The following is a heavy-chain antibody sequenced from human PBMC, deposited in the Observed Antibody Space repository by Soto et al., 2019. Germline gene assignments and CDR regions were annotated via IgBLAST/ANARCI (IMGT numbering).Heavy chain of an antibody. CDR1: GYTFTSYG. CDR2: ISAYNGNT. Sequence: ASVKVSCKASGYTFTSYGISWVRQAPGQGLEWMGWISAYNGNTNYAQKLQGRVTMTTDTSTSTAYMELRSLRSDDTAVYYCAREGDILTGYGPGTLDYWGQGTLVTVSS. D-gene: IGHD3-9*01. V-gene: IGHV1-18*01. J-gene: IGHJ4*02. CDR3: AREGDILTGYGPGTLDY.